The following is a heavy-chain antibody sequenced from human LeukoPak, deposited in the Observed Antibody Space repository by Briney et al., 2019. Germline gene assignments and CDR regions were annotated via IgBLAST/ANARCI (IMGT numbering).Heavy chain of an antibody. V-gene: IGHV4-4*07. CDR3: ARQGVPAAFDY. CDR2: IYSSGST. J-gene: IGHJ4*02. Sequence: PSETLSLTCTVSGGSISSYYWSWIRQPAGKALEWIGRIYSSGSTNYNPSLKSRVTMSVDTSKNQFSLKLSSVTAADTAVYYCARQGVPAAFDYWGQGTLVSVSS. D-gene: IGHD2-2*01. CDR1: GGSISSYY.